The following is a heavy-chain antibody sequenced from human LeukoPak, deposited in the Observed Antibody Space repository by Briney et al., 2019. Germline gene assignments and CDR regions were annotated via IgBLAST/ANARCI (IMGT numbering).Heavy chain of an antibody. D-gene: IGHD3-10*01. Sequence: ASVKVSCKASGYTFTSYGISWVRQAPGQGLEWMGWMNPNSGNTGYAQKFQGRVTITRNTSISTAYMELSSLRSEDTAVYYCARGLTMVRGVDAFDIWGQGTMVTVSS. J-gene: IGHJ3*02. CDR3: ARGLTMVRGVDAFDI. CDR2: MNPNSGNT. V-gene: IGHV1-8*03. CDR1: GYTFTSYG.